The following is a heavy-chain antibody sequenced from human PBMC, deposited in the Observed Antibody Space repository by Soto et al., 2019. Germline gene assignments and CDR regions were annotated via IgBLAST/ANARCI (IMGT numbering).Heavy chain of an antibody. Sequence: PGGSLRLSCAASGFTFSSYGMHWVRQAPGKGLEWVAVIWYDGSNKYYADSVKGRFTISRDNSKNTLYLQMNSLRAEDTAVYYCARAQGVAVRLWTNEPYGMDVWGQGTTVTVSS. CDR1: GFTFSSYG. CDR3: ARAQGVAVRLWTNEPYGMDV. D-gene: IGHD6-6*01. V-gene: IGHV3-33*01. J-gene: IGHJ6*02. CDR2: IWYDGSNK.